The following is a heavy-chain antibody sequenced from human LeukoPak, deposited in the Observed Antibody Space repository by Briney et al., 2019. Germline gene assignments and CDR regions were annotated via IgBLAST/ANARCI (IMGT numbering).Heavy chain of an antibody. V-gene: IGHV3-21*01. J-gene: IGHJ4*01. CDR1: GFTFSTFS. Sequence: GGSLRLSCAASGFTFSTFSMHWVRQAPGKGLEWVSSISDSSTYIYYADSVKGRFTISRDDANSSLYLQMNSLRVEDTAVYLCARDPQYFFDSSGFDYWGHGSLVAVCS. D-gene: IGHD3-22*01. CDR2: ISDSSTYI. CDR3: ARDPQYFFDSSGFDY.